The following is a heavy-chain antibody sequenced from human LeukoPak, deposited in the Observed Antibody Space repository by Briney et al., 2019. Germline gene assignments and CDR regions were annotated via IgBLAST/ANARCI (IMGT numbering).Heavy chain of an antibody. D-gene: IGHD2-21*02. J-gene: IGHJ4*02. CDR3: AKDFVVVPGNVNYFDY. CDR1: GFTFSTYG. Sequence: GGSLRLSCAASGFTFSTYGMHWVRQAPGKGLEWVAFIRYDGRNKYYADSVKGRYTISRDNSKNTLCLQMNSLRAEDTAVYYCAKDFVVVPGNVNYFDYWGQGTLVTVSS. V-gene: IGHV3-30*02. CDR2: IRYDGRNK.